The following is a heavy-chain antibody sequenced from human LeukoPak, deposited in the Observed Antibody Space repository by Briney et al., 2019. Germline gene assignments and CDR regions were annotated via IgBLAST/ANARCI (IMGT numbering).Heavy chain of an antibody. V-gene: IGHV3-7*01. CDR1: GFTFSDFW. Sequence: GGSLRLSCAVSGFTFSDFWMNWVRRSPGKGLEWVACINQNGGETSYVDSVKGRFTISRDNPKNSLYLQMSSLRAEDTAVYYCARDGTAPGLYFDLWGQGTLVTVSS. D-gene: IGHD6-13*01. CDR2: INQNGGET. J-gene: IGHJ4*01. CDR3: ARDGTAPGLYFDL.